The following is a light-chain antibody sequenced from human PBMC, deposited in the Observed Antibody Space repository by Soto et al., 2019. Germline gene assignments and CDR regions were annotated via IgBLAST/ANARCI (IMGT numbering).Light chain of an antibody. V-gene: IGKV3D-15*01. CDR2: DAS. CDR3: QQYSVYSRT. J-gene: IGKJ1*01. CDR1: QSVSSK. Sequence: EIVMTQSPATLSVSPGEGATPSCRASQSVSSKLAWYQQKPGQAPRLLIHDASSRATGISDRFTGSGSGTEFTLTISNLQPDDFATYYCQQYSVYSRTFGQGTKVDIK.